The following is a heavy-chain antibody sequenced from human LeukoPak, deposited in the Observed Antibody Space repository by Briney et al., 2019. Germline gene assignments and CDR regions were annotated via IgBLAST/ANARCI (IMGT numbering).Heavy chain of an antibody. CDR1: GFTFSSYA. Sequence: PGGSRRLSCAASGFTFSSYAMSWVRQAPGKGVEWVSGIRGSGDSTYYADSVKGRFTISRDNSKNTRYLQMNSLRAEDSAVYSCAKGVYSTGDPTSHFDYGGQGTLVTVSS. D-gene: IGHD6-19*01. CDR3: AKGVYSTGDPTSHFDY. J-gene: IGHJ4*02. V-gene: IGHV3-23*01. CDR2: IRGSGDST.